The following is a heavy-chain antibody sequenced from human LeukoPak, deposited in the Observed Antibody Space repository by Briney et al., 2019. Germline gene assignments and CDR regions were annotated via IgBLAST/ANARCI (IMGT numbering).Heavy chain of an antibody. CDR3: ARERVVPAATTGRAHLGY. CDR1: GGTFSNYA. D-gene: IGHD2-2*01. V-gene: IGHV1-69*13. Sequence: ASVKVSCKSSGGTFSNYAISWVRQAPGQGLEWMGGIIPIFGTTNYAQIAQGRVTITADESTSTVYMELSSLRSEDTAVYYCARERVVPAATTGRAHLGYWGQGTLVTVSS. CDR2: IIPIFGTT. J-gene: IGHJ4*02.